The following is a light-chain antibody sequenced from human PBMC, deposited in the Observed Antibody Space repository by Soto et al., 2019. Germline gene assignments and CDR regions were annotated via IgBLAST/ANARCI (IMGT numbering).Light chain of an antibody. Sequence: DIQMTQSPSSLSASVGDRVTITCRASQSISSYLNWYQQKPGKAPKLLIYAASSLQSGVPSRFSGSGSGTDFTLIISSLQPEDIATYYCQNTYSTPPWTFGQGTKVEIK. V-gene: IGKV1-39*01. CDR1: QSISSY. CDR2: AAS. J-gene: IGKJ1*01. CDR3: QNTYSTPPWT.